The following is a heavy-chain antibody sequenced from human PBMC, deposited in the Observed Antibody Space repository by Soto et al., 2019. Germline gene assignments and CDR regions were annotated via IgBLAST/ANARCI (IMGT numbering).Heavy chain of an antibody. V-gene: IGHV3-23*01. J-gene: IGHJ3*01. CDR2: IGGGGSDT. CDR1: GFTFSNYA. D-gene: IGHD3-3*01. CDR3: AKHSISFNRNYDPCDL. Sequence: EVQLLESGGGLVQPGGSLRLSCAASGFTFSNYAMYWVRQAPGKGLEWVAVIGGGGSDTFYAESVTGRFTVSRDDSKNTLYLQMDSLRVEDTAVYYCAKHSISFNRNYDPCDLWGQGTKVTVAS.